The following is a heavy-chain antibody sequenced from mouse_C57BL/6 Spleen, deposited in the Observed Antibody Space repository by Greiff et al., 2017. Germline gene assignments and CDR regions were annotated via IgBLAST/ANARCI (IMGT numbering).Heavy chain of an antibody. J-gene: IGHJ4*01. Sequence: GKLVESGGGLVKPGGSLKLSCAASGFTFSSYAMSWVRQTPEKRLEWVATISDGGSYTYYPDNVKGRFTISRDNAKNNLYLQMSHLKSEDTAMYYCARDEDYGNYYYAMDYWGQGTSVTVSS. CDR1: GFTFSSYA. CDR2: ISDGGSYT. CDR3: ARDEDYGNYYYAMDY. D-gene: IGHD2-1*01. V-gene: IGHV5-4*01.